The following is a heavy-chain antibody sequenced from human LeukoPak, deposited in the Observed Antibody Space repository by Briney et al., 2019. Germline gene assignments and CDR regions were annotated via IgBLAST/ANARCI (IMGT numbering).Heavy chain of an antibody. Sequence: ASVKVSCKASGGTFSGYAISWVRQAPGQGLEWMGGIIPIFGTANYAQKFQGRVTITADESTSTAYMELSSLRSEDTAVYYCARGSSGGYYYYGMDVWGKGTTVTVSS. D-gene: IGHD5-12*01. J-gene: IGHJ6*04. CDR3: ARGSSGGYYYYGMDV. V-gene: IGHV1-69*13. CDR2: IIPIFGTA. CDR1: GGTFSGYA.